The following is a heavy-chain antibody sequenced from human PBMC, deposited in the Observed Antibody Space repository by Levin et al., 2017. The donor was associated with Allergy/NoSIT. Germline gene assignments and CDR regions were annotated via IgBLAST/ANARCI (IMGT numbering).Heavy chain of an antibody. CDR3: ASRAHDPYGDSTTFDY. CDR1: GGSISSGGYS. Sequence: PSETLSLTCAVSGGSISSGGYSWSWIRQPPGKGLEWIGYIYHSGSTYYNPSLKSRVTISVDRSKNQFSLKLSSVTAADTAVYYCASRAHDPYGDSTTFDYWGQGTLVTVSS. J-gene: IGHJ4*02. D-gene: IGHD4-17*01. CDR2: IYHSGST. V-gene: IGHV4-30-2*01.